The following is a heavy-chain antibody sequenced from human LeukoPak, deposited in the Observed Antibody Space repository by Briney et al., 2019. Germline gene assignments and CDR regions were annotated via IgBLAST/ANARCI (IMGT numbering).Heavy chain of an antibody. Sequence: TGGSLRLSCAASGLTFSNAWMSWVRQAPGKGLEWVGFIRSKAYGGTTEYAASVKGRFTISRDDSKSIAYLQMNSLKTEDTAVYYCTTVTSHYWGQGTLVTVSS. V-gene: IGHV3-49*04. CDR1: GLTFSNAW. J-gene: IGHJ4*02. CDR2: IRSKAYGGTT. CDR3: TTVTSHY. D-gene: IGHD4-17*01.